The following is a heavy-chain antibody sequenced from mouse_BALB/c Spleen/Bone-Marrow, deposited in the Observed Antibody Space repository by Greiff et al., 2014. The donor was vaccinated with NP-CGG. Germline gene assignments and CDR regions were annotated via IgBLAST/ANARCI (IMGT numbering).Heavy chain of an antibody. Sequence: VQLKESGGGLVQPGGSLKLSCAASGFTFSSYGMSWVRPTPDKRLELVASINSNGGSTYYPDSVKGRFTISRDNAKNTLSLQMSSLKSEDTAMYYCARGNYGNYVDYFDYWGQGTTLTVAS. V-gene: IGHV5-6-3*01. J-gene: IGHJ2*01. CDR3: ARGNYGNYVDYFDY. CDR2: INSNGGST. D-gene: IGHD2-1*01. CDR1: GFTFSSYG.